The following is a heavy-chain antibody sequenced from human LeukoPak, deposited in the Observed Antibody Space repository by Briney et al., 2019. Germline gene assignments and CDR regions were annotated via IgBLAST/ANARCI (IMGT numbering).Heavy chain of an antibody. V-gene: IGHV1-2*02. Sequence: ASVKVSCKTSGYTFTASYIYWVRQAPGQGLEWMGRINPNSGDTDYAQKFQGRVTMTRDTSISTAYMELSRPRSDDTAVYYCARGGRGIVAPLSDYWGQGTLVTVSS. J-gene: IGHJ4*02. CDR3: ARGGRGIVAPLSDY. CDR1: GYTFTASY. CDR2: INPNSGDT. D-gene: IGHD1-26*01.